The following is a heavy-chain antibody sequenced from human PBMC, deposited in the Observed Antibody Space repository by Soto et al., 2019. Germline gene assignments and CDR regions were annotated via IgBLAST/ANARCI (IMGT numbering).Heavy chain of an antibody. V-gene: IGHV3-33*01. CDR2: IWYDGSKK. CDR3: ARSPFSSGGSRDYFDY. J-gene: IGHJ4*02. CDR1: GFTFRSYG. Sequence: GGSLRLSCAASGFTFRSYGMHWVRQAPGKGLEWVAVIWYDGSKKYYADSVKGRFTISRDNSKNTLYLQMNSLRAEDTAVYYCARSPFSSGGSRDYFDYWGQGTLVTVSS. D-gene: IGHD6-19*01.